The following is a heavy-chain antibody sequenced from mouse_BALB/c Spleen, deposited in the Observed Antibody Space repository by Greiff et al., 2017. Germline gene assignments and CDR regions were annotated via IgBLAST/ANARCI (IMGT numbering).Heavy chain of an antibody. CDR3: ARGLGYDPYYAMDY. V-gene: IGHV2-6-7*01. CDR2: IWGDGST. D-gene: IGHD2-2*01. Sequence: AKLMESGPGLVAPSQSLSITCTVSGFSLTGYGVNWVRQPPGKGLEWLGMIWGDGSTDYNSALKSRLSISKDNSKSQVFLKMNSLQTDDTARYYCARGLGYDPYYAMDYWGQGTSVTVSS. CDR1: GFSLTGYG. J-gene: IGHJ4*01.